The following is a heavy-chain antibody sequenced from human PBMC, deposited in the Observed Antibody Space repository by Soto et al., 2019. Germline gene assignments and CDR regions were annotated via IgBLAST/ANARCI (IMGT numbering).Heavy chain of an antibody. CDR1: GYTLTELS. J-gene: IGHJ5*02. Sequence: GASVKVSCKVSGYTLTELSMHWVRQAPGKGLEWMGGFDPEDGETIYAQKFQGRVTMTEDTSTDTAYMELSSLRSEDTAVYYCATAPGTYCSSASCIEFDPWGQGTLVTVSS. CDR3: ATAPGTYCSSASCIEFDP. V-gene: IGHV1-24*01. CDR2: FDPEDGET. D-gene: IGHD2-2*01.